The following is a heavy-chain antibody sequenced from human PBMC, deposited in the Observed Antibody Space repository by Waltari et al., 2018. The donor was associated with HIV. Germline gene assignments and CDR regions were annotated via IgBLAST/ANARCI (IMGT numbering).Heavy chain of an antibody. V-gene: IGHV4-61*02. CDR2: IYTGGST. CDR3: ARYYCSGGSCSDY. Sequence: QVQLQESGPGLVKPSQTLSLTCTVSGGSISSGSYYWSWIRQPAGKGLEWIGRIYTGGSTNYNPPLKSRVTISVDTSKNQFSLKLSSVTAADTAVYYCARYYCSGGSCSDYWGQGTLVTVSS. CDR1: GGSISSGSYY. D-gene: IGHD2-15*01. J-gene: IGHJ4*02.